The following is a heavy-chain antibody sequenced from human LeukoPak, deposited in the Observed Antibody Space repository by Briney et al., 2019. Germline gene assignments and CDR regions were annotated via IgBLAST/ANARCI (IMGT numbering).Heavy chain of an antibody. J-gene: IGHJ4*02. D-gene: IGHD6-19*01. CDR2: IWYDGSNK. CDR3: ARDDRRIAVAGTLFDY. V-gene: IGHV3-33*01. Sequence: PGGPLRLSCAASGFTFSSYGMHWVRQAPGKGLEWVAVIWYDGSNKYYADSVKGRFTISRDNSKNTLYLQMNSLRAEDTAVYYCARDDRRIAVAGTLFDYWGQGTLVTVSS. CDR1: GFTFSSYG.